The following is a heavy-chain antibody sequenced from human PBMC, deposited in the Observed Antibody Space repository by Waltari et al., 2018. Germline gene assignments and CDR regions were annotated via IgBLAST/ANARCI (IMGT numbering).Heavy chain of an antibody. Sequence: QLQLQESGPGLVKPSETLSLTCTVSGGSISSSSYYWGWIRQPPGKGLEWIGSIYYSGSTYYNPSLKSRVTISVDTSKNQFSLKLRSDDTAVYYCARFIADVDIWGQGTMVTVSS. V-gene: IGHV4-39*01. CDR2: IYYSGST. CDR1: GGSISSSSYY. J-gene: IGHJ3*02. D-gene: IGHD6-13*01. CDR3: ARFIADVDI.